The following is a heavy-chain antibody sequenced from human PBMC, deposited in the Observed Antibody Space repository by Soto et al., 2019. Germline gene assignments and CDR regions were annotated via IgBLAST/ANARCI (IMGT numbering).Heavy chain of an antibody. CDR3: AKDQGGVVPLDY. Sequence: QVQLVESGGGVVQPGRSLRLSCAASGFTFSSDGMHWVRQAPGKGLEWVAVISYDGSNKYYADSVKGRFTISRDNSKNTLYLQMNSLRAEDTAVYYCAKDQGGVVPLDYWGQGTLVTVSS. D-gene: IGHD3-3*01. V-gene: IGHV3-30*18. J-gene: IGHJ4*02. CDR2: ISYDGSNK. CDR1: GFTFSSDG.